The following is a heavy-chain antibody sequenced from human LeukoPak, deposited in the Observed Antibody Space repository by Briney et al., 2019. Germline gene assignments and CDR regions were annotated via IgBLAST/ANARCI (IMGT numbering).Heavy chain of an antibody. J-gene: IGHJ4*02. CDR3: ARETMRYCSSTSCYKGEFDY. CDR2: IIPIFGTA. D-gene: IGHD2-2*02. Sequence: SVKVSCKASGGTFSSYAISWVRQAPGQGLEWMGGIIPIFGTASYAQKFQGRVTITADESTSTAYMELSSLRSEDTAVYYCARETMRYCSSTSCYKGEFDYWGQGTLVTVSS. V-gene: IGHV1-69*13. CDR1: GGTFSSYA.